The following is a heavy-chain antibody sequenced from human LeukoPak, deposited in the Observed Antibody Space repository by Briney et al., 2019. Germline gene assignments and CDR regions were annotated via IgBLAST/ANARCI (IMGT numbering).Heavy chain of an antibody. V-gene: IGHV4-59*08. CDR1: GGSINSYY. CDR2: IGST. CDR3: ARHISIGTDGFDI. J-gene: IGHJ3*02. D-gene: IGHD3-10*01. Sequence: SETLSLTCTVSGGSINSYYWSWIRQPPGKGLEWIAHIGSTNYNPSLRSRVTTSVDTSKNHFSLNLSSVTAADTAVYYCARHISIGTDGFDIWGQGTMVTVSS.